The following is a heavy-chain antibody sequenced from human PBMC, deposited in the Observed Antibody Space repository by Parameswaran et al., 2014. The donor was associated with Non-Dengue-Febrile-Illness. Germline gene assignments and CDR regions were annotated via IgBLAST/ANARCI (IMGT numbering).Heavy chain of an antibody. CDR3: AGVRGGVVIIDGYHFDY. Sequence: VRQMPGKGLEWVANIKQDGSEKYYVDSVKGRFTISRDNAKNSLYLQMNSLRAEDTAVYYCAGVRGGVVIIDGYHFDYWGQGTLVTVSS. CDR2: IKQDGSEK. D-gene: IGHD3-3*01. J-gene: IGHJ4*02. V-gene: IGHV3-7*03.